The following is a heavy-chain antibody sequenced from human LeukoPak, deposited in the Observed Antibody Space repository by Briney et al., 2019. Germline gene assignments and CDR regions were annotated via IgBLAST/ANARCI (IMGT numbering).Heavy chain of an antibody. V-gene: IGHV3-30-3*01. CDR3: AGQLPHYYYMDV. CDR1: GFTFSSYA. Sequence: GGSLRLSCAASGFTFSSYAMHWVRQAPGKGLEWVAVISYDGSNKYYADSVKGRFTISRDNSKNTLYLQMNSLRAEDTAVYYCAGQLPHYYYMDVWGKGTTVTVSS. CDR2: ISYDGSNK. D-gene: IGHD2-2*01. J-gene: IGHJ6*03.